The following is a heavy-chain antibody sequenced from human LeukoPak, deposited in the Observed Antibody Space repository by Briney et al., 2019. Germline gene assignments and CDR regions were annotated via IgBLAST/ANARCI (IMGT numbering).Heavy chain of an antibody. V-gene: IGHV3-66*01. Sequence: GGSLTLFCAASGLIVSNNYTSWVRQAPGGGLEWVAIIYSSGNSYDADSLKGIFSISRDNSKNTLYLQMNSLRAEDTAVYYCTTVSSRRFDYWGQGTLVTVSS. CDR2: IYSSGNS. CDR1: GLIVSNNY. J-gene: IGHJ4*02. CDR3: TTVSSRRFDY.